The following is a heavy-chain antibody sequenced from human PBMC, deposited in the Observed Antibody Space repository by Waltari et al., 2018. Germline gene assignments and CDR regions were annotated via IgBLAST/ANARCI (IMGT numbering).Heavy chain of an antibody. J-gene: IGHJ4*02. CDR2: ISGVGDRT. Sequence: EVQLLESGGGLVQPGGSLRVSCAASGFTFSSYAMGWVRPAPGKGVEWVSAISGVGDRTYYADSVKGRFTISRDNSKNTVNLQMNSLRAEDTAVYYCAKVASFHSSGWQYWGQGTLVTVSS. V-gene: IGHV3-23*01. CDR3: AKVASFHSSGWQY. D-gene: IGHD6-19*01. CDR1: GFTFSSYA.